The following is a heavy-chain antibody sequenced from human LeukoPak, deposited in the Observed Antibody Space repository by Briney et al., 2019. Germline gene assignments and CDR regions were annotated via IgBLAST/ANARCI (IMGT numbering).Heavy chain of an antibody. J-gene: IGHJ6*02. CDR3: ARDTASIIYYYYAMDV. CDR1: GFTFSSYW. Sequence: GGSLRLSCAGSGFTFSSYWMSWVRQAPGKGLEWVANIKQDGSEKYYVDSVKGRFTISRDNAKNSLYLQMSSLRAEDTAVYYCARDTASIIYYYYAMDVWGQGTTVTVSS. D-gene: IGHD2-15*01. CDR2: IKQDGSEK. V-gene: IGHV3-7*03.